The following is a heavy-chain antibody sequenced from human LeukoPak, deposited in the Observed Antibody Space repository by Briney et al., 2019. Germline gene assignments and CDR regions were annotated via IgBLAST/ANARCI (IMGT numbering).Heavy chain of an antibody. CDR3: TRDQGGGSLY. J-gene: IGHJ4*02. CDR2: IKEDGSEK. D-gene: IGHD1-26*01. Sequence: GGSLRLSCAAPGFTLSSYWMSWVRQAPGKGLEWVANIKEDGSEKYYVDSVKGRFTISRDNAKNSLYLQMNSLRVEDTAVYYCTRDQGGGSLYWGQGTLVTVSS. V-gene: IGHV3-7*01. CDR1: GFTLSSYW.